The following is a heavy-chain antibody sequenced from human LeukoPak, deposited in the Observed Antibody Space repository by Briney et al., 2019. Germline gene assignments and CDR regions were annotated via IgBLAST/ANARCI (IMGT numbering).Heavy chain of an antibody. Sequence: SETLSLTCTVSGYFISAGYYWSWIRQPPGKGLEWIGEINHSGSTNYNPSLKSRVTISVDTSKNQFSLKLSSVTAADTAVYYCARGEAVTTGVDYWGQGTLVTVSS. CDR1: GYFISAGYY. CDR3: ARGEAVTTGVDY. CDR2: INHSGST. V-gene: IGHV4-34*01. J-gene: IGHJ4*02. D-gene: IGHD4-11*01.